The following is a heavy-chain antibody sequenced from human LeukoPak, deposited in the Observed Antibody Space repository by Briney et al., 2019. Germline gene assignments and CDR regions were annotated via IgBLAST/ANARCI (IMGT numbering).Heavy chain of an antibody. J-gene: IGHJ6*03. CDR3: ARASDYYYMDV. CDR1: EFSVGSNY. CDR2: IYSGGST. Sequence: GGSLRLSCAASEFSVGSNYMTWVRQAPGKGLEWVSLIYSGGSTYYADSVKGRFTISRDNSKNTLYLQMNSLRAEDTAVYYCARASDYYYMDVWGKGTTVTVSS. V-gene: IGHV3-66*01.